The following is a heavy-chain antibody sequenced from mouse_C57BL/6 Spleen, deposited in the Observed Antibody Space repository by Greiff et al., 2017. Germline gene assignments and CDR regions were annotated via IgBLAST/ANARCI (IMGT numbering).Heavy chain of an antibody. V-gene: IGHV1-82*01. J-gene: IGHJ2*01. CDR1: GYAFSSSW. Sequence: QVQLQQSGPELVKPGASVKISCKASGYAFSSSWMNWVKQRPGKGLEWIGRIYPGDGDTNYNGKFKGKATRTADKSSSTAYMQLSSLTSEDSAVYFCARGLNGDYWGQGTTLTVSS. D-gene: IGHD3-1*01. CDR2: IYPGDGDT. CDR3: ARGLNGDY.